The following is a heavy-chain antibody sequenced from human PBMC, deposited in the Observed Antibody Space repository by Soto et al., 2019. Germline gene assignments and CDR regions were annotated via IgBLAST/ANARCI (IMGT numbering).Heavy chain of an antibody. D-gene: IGHD2-15*01. J-gene: IGHJ4*02. Sequence: QVQLVQSGAEVKKPGASVKVSCKTSGYTFTSYGISWVRQAPGQGLEWMGWISAYNGNTNYAQKLQGRVTMTTDTSTSTAYMERRSMGSDDTGVYYCARDRADCSGGSCYSDYWGQGTLVTVSS. CDR1: GYTFTSYG. CDR3: ARDRADCSGGSCYSDY. V-gene: IGHV1-18*01. CDR2: ISAYNGNT.